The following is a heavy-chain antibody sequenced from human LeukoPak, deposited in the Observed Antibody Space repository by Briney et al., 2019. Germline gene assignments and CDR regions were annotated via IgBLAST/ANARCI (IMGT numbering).Heavy chain of an antibody. CDR3: ARAVCDGDCSRNNYFDY. D-gene: IGHD2-21*02. Sequence: SETLSLTCTVSGDSISSGGSYWSWIRQHLGKGLEWIAYIYYSGSTYYNPFLKSRLTISVDTSKNQFSLRLSSVTAADTAVYYCARAVCDGDCSRNNYFDYWGQGTLVTVSS. CDR1: GDSISSGGSY. CDR2: IYYSGST. J-gene: IGHJ4*02. V-gene: IGHV4-31*03.